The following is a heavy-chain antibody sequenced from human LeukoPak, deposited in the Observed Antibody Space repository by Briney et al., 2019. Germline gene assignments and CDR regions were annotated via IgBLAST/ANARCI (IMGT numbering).Heavy chain of an antibody. J-gene: IGHJ5*02. D-gene: IGHD6-6*01. CDR1: AYTLTELS. V-gene: IGHV1-24*01. CDR3: ATGEGSDSSSANWFDP. CDR2: FDPEDGET. Sequence: ASVKVSCKVSAYTLTELSMHWVRQAPGKGLEWMGGFDPEDGETIYAQKFQGRVTMTEDTSTDTAYMELSSLRSEDTAVYYCATGEGSDSSSANWFDPWGQGTLVTVSS.